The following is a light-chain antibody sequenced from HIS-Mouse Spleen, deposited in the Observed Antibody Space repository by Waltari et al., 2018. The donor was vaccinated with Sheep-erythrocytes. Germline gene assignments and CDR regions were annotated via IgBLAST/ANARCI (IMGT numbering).Light chain of an antibody. CDR1: KLGDKY. J-gene: IGLJ2*01. CDR3: QAWDSSTVV. V-gene: IGLV3-1*01. Sequence: SYELTQPPSVSVSPGQTASITCSGDKLGDKYACWYHQKPGQSPVLVIYQDSKRPSGGTERFAGSNSGNTATLTISGTQAMDEADYYCQAWDSSTVVFGGGTKLTVL. CDR2: QDS.